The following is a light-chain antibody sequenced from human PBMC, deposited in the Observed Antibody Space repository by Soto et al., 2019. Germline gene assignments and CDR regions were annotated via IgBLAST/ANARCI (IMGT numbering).Light chain of an antibody. V-gene: IGLV2-8*01. CDR1: SSDVGGYNY. CDR3: SSYAGSNVL. CDR2: EVT. Sequence: QSALTQPPSASGSPGRSVTISCTGTSSDVGGYNYVSWYQQHPGKAPKLMIYEVTERPSGVPDRFSGSKSGNTASLTVSGLRAEDEADYYCSSYAGSNVLFGGGTKLTVL. J-gene: IGLJ2*01.